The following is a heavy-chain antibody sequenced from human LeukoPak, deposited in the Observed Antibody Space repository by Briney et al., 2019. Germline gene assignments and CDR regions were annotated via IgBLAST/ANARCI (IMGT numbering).Heavy chain of an antibody. V-gene: IGHV3-64*01. CDR2: ITGNGGDT. CDR1: GFTFSRNN. D-gene: IGHD5-18*01. Sequence: GGSLRLSCAASGFTFSRNNMHWVRQAPGKGLEYVSSITGNGGDTYYANSVKGRFTISRDNSKNMLYLQMGSLRTEDMGVYYCASLDKSMAWGQGTLVIVSS. J-gene: IGHJ5*02. CDR3: ASLDKSMA.